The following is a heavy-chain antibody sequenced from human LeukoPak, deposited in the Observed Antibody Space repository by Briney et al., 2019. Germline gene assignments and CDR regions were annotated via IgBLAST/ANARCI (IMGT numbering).Heavy chain of an antibody. CDR3: AREPYYYHSSAYPPAGAFDI. Sequence: GGSLILSCAASGFTFSSYGMRWVREAPGKGLERVAVISYDGSNKDYADSVKGRFTISRDNSKNTLYMQMNSLRPENTAVYSSAREPYYYHSSAYPPAGAFDIWGQGTMVTVSS. D-gene: IGHD3-22*01. CDR1: GFTFSSYG. CDR2: ISYDGSNK. V-gene: IGHV3-30*03. J-gene: IGHJ3*02.